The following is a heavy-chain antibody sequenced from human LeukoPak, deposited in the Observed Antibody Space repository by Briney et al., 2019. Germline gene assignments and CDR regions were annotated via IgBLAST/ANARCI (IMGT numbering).Heavy chain of an antibody. CDR3: AKDQRDGYNMMV. CDR1: GCTFSSYG. V-gene: IGHV3-30*02. Sequence: GGSLRLSCAASGCTFSSYGMHWVRQAPGKGLEWVAFIRYDGSNKYYADSVKGRFTISRDNSKNTLYLQMNSLRAEDTAVYYCAKDQRDGYNMMVWGQGTMVTVSS. CDR2: IRYDGSNK. D-gene: IGHD5-24*01. J-gene: IGHJ3*01.